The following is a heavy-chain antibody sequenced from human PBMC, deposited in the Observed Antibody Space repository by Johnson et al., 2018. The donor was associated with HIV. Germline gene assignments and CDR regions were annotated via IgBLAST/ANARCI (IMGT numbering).Heavy chain of an antibody. V-gene: IGHV3-30-3*01. J-gene: IGHJ3*02. D-gene: IGHD3-22*01. CDR2: ISYDGSTK. CDR1: GFTFSSYA. Sequence: QVQVVESGGGLVKPGGSLRLSCAASGFTFSSYAMHWVRQAPGKGLEWVAVISYDGSTKYYADSVKGRFTISRDNSKNTLYLQMNSLRAEDTAVYYCARVRGLIAFDIWGQGTMVTVSS. CDR3: ARVRGLIAFDI.